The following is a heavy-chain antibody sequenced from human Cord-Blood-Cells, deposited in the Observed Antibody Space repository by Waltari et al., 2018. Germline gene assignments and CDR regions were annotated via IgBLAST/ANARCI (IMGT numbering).Heavy chain of an antibody. CDR2: ISWNSGSI. CDR1: GFTLDDYA. Sequence: EVQLVESGGGLVQPGRSLRLSCAASGFTLDDYAMHWVRQAPGKGVEWVSGISWNSGSIGDADSVKGRFTISRDNAKNSLYLQMNSLRAEDMALYYCAKGRGDGAFDIWGQGTMVTVSS. CDR3: AKGRGDGAFDI. D-gene: IGHD2-21*01. J-gene: IGHJ3*02. V-gene: IGHV3-9*03.